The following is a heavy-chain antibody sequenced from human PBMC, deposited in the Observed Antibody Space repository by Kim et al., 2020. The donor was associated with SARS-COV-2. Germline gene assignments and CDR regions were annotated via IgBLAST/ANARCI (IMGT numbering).Heavy chain of an antibody. J-gene: IGHJ6*03. CDR3: SRHGPQDTGYTYYYYYMDV. D-gene: IGHD5-18*01. V-gene: IGHV3-73*01. Sequence: NGRFTISRDDSKNTAYLQMNSLTTEDTAVYYCSRHGPQDTGYTYYYYYMDVWGKGTTVTVSS.